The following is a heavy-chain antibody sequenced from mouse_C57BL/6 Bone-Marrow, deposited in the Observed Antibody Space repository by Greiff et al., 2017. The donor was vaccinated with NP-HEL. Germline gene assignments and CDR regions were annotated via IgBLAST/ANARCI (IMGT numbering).Heavy chain of an antibody. CDR3: ASGDGYYPYYFDY. J-gene: IGHJ2*01. Sequence: VQLQQSGAELARPGASVKLSCKASGYTFTSYGISWVKQRTGQGLEWIGEIYPRSGNTYYNEKFKGKATLTADKSSSTAYMGLRSLTSEDSAVYFCASGDGYYPYYFDYWGQGTTLTVSS. V-gene: IGHV1-81*01. CDR1: GYTFTSYG. CDR2: IYPRSGNT. D-gene: IGHD2-3*01.